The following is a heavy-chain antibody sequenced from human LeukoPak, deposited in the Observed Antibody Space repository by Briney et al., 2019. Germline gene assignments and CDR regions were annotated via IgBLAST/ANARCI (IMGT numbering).Heavy chain of an antibody. CDR3: ARDRSAMIVSAFDI. D-gene: IGHD3-22*01. CDR1: GYTFTSYY. CDR2: INPSGGST. J-gene: IGHJ3*02. V-gene: IGHV1-46*01. Sequence: PSVKVSYTASGYTFTSYYMHWVRQAPGQGLEWMGIINPSGGSTSYTQKFQGRVTMTRDTSTSTVYMELSSLRSEDTAVYYCARDRSAMIVSAFDIGGQGTMVTVSS.